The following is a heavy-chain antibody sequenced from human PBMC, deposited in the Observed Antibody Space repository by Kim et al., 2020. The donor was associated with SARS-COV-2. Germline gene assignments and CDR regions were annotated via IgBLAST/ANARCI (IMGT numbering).Heavy chain of an antibody. J-gene: IGHJ5*02. Sequence: WIRQPPGKGLEWIGYIYYSGSTNYNPSLKRRVTISVDTSKNQFSLKLSSVTAADTAVYYCARRNYYDSSGYYFPWGQGTLVTVSS. D-gene: IGHD3-22*01. CDR3: ARRNYYDSSGYYFP. CDR2: IYYSGST. V-gene: IGHV4-61*07.